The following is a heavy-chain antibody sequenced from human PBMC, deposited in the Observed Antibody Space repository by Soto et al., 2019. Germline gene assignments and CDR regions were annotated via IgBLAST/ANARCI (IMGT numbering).Heavy chain of an antibody. Sequence: QVQLQESGPGLVKPSETLSLTCTVSGGSISSYYWSWIRQPPGKGLEWIGYFYYSGSTNYKPSLKSRVTIYVDTSKNQFSLKLSSVTAADTAVYYCARVQVPESYYYGMDVWGQGTTVTVSS. CDR3: ARVQVPESYYYGMDV. V-gene: IGHV4-59*01. J-gene: IGHJ6*02. D-gene: IGHD2-2*01. CDR1: GGSISSYY. CDR2: FYYSGST.